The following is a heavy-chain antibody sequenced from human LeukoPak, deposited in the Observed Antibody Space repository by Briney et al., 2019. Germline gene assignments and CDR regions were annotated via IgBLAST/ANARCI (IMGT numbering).Heavy chain of an antibody. V-gene: IGHV1-2*02. CDR1: GGTFGSYA. CDR2: INPNSGGT. J-gene: IGHJ4*02. Sequence: ASVKVSCKASGGTFGSYAISWVRQAPGQGLEWMGWINPNSGGTNYAQKFQGRVTMTRDTSISTAYMELSRLRSDDTAVYYCARASPLDYYDSSGPDYWGQGTLVTVSS. D-gene: IGHD3-22*01. CDR3: ARASPLDYYDSSGPDY.